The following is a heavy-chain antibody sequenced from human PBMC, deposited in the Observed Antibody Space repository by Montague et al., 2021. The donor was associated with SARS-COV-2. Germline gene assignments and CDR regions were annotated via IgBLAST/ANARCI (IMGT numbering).Heavy chain of an antibody. V-gene: IGHV4-31*03. J-gene: IGHJ4*02. Sequence: TLSPTCIVSGGSISSGGYYWSWIRQHPGKGLEWIGYIYYSGSTYYXPSLKSRLSISLDTSKNHFSLRLGSVTAADTAVYYCARSESPSYSSSPFDYWGQGTLVTVSS. CDR1: GGSISSGGYY. CDR3: ARSESPSYSSSPFDY. D-gene: IGHD6-13*01. CDR2: IYYSGST.